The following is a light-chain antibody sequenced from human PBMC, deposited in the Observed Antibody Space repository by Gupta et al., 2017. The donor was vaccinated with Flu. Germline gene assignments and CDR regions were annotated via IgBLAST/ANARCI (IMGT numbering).Light chain of an antibody. CDR2: EVS. Sequence: DVVMTQSPLSLRVTLGQPASISCRSSQSLVYKNGITYLNWFQQRPGQSPRRLIYEVSNRDSGVPDRFSGSGSGNDFTLKSSRAEAEDVGVYYCRRGTHPWTFGQGTRLEI. V-gene: IGKV2-30*01. CDR3: RRGTHPWT. J-gene: IGKJ2*02. CDR1: QSLVYKNGITY.